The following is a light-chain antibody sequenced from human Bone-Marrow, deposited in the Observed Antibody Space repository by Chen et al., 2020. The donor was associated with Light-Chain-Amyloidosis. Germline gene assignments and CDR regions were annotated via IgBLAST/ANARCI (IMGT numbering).Light chain of an antibody. CDR3: SSYTITNTLV. V-gene: IGLV2-14*01. CDR1: SSDVGGDNH. Sequence: QSALTQPASVSGSPGQSITISCTGTSSDVGGDNHVSWYQQHPYKAPKLMIYEVTNPPSWVPDRFSGSKSDNTASLTISGLQTEDEADYFCSSYTITNTLVFGSGTRVTVL. J-gene: IGLJ1*01. CDR2: EVT.